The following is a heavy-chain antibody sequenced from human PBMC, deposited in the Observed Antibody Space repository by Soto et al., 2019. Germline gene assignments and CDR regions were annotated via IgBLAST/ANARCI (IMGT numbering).Heavy chain of an antibody. CDR3: ASYYDSSGYLAFDM. V-gene: IGHV4-31*03. J-gene: IGHJ3*02. D-gene: IGHD3-22*01. CDR2: IYYSGTT. CDR1: GGSISGYY. Sequence: PSETLSLTCTVSGGSISGYYWSWIRHHPEKGLEWIGYIYYSGTTYYNPSLKSRVIISVDTSKNEFSLKLSSVTAADTAVYYCASYYDSSGYLAFDMWGQGTLVTVSS.